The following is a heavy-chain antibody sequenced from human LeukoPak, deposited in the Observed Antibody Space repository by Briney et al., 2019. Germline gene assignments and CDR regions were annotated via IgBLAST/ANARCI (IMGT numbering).Heavy chain of an antibody. CDR2: IKQDGSEK. D-gene: IGHD1/OR15-1a*01. J-gene: IGHJ6*02. CDR1: GFTFSSYA. V-gene: IGHV3-7*05. Sequence: GGSLRLSCAASGFTFSSYAMHWVRHAQGKGLEWVANIKQDGSEKYYVDSVKGRFTISRDNAKNALYLQMNSLRAEDTAVYYCARVNKSYYYYGMDVWGQGTTVTVSS. CDR3: ARVNKSYYYYGMDV.